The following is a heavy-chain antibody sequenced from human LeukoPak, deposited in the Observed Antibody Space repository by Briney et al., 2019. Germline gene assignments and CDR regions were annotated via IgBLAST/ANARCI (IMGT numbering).Heavy chain of an antibody. CDR2: VHGSGGST. CDR1: GFTFSSYA. V-gene: IGHV3-23*01. J-gene: IGHJ4*02. D-gene: IGHD6-19*01. CDR3: AKGRGSGWYVCEN. Sequence: GGSLRLSCAASGFTFSSYAMSWVRQAPGKGREWLSAVHGSGGSTFYADSVKGRFTISRDNSKSTLYLQMNSLRAEDTAVYYCAKGRGSGWYVCENWGQGSLVTVSS.